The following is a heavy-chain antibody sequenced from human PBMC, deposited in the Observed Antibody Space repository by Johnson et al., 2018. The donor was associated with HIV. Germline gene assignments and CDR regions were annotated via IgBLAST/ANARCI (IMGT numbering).Heavy chain of an antibody. CDR1: GFTFSAYY. CDR3: ARDSTPWGGDYVDYAFDI. J-gene: IGHJ3*02. V-gene: IGHV3-11*04. CDR2: ISSSGSTM. D-gene: IGHD4-17*01. Sequence: QVQLVESGGGVVKPGGSLRLSCTTSGFTFSAYYMSWIRQAPGKGLECVSYISSSGSTMSYADSVKGRFTISRDNAKNSLYLQMNSLRAEDTALYYCARDSTPWGGDYVDYAFDIWGQGTMVTVSS.